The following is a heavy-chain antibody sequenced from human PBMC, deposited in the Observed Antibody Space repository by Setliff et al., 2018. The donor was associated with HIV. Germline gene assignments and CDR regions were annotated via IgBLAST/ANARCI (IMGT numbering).Heavy chain of an antibody. D-gene: IGHD1-1*01. CDR3: AREIRTIEGGALDI. CDR2: IYPSDSET. V-gene: IGHV5-51*01. Sequence: LGESLKISCKGSGYRFTSHWIAWVRQMPGKGLEWMGIIYPSDSETRYSPSFQGQVTFSADKTVSTAYLQWSSLKPSDTAMYYCAREIRTIEGGALDIWGQGTLVTVSS. J-gene: IGHJ3*02. CDR1: GYRFTSHW.